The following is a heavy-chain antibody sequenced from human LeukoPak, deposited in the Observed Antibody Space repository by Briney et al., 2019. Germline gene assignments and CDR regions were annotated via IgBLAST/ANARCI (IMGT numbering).Heavy chain of an antibody. CDR1: GFTFDDYD. V-gene: IGHV3-20*04. Sequence: GGSLRLSCAASGFTFDDYDMGWVRQAPGKGLEWVSGINWNGGSTGYADSVKGRFTISRDNAKNSLYLQMNSLRAEDTALYYCARDRGVDTAMVNWFDPWGQGTLVTVSS. J-gene: IGHJ5*02. CDR2: INWNGGST. CDR3: ARDRGVDTAMVNWFDP. D-gene: IGHD5-18*01.